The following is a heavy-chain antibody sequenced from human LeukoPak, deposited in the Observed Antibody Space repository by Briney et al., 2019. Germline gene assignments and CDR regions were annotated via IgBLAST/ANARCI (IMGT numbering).Heavy chain of an antibody. J-gene: IGHJ5*02. CDR3: ARHPVLRYFDWLLGGFDP. CDR1: GGSISSGGYY. Sequence: SQTLSLTCTVSGGSISSGGYYWSWIRQHPGKGLEWIGYIYYSGSTYYNPSLKSRVTISVDTSKNQFFLKLSSVTAADTAVYYCARHPVLRYFDWLLGGFDPWGQGTLVTVSS. CDR2: IYYSGST. D-gene: IGHD3-9*01. V-gene: IGHV4-31*03.